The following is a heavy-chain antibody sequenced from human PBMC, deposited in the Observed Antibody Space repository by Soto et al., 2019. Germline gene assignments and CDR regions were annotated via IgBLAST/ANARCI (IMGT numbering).Heavy chain of an antibody. Sequence: EVQLLESGGGLVQPGGSLRLFCAASGFTFSSYAMSWVRQAPGKGLEWVSAISGSGGSTYYADSVKGRFTISRDNSKNTLYLQMNSLRAEDTAVYYCAKGSSPDILTGYYYFDYWGQGTLVTVSS. CDR3: AKGSSPDILTGYYYFDY. V-gene: IGHV3-23*01. D-gene: IGHD3-9*01. CDR1: GFTFSSYA. CDR2: ISGSGGST. J-gene: IGHJ4*02.